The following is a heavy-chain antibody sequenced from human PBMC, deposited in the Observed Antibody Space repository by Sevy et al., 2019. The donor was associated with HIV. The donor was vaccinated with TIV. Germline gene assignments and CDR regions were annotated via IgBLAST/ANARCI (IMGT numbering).Heavy chain of an antibody. D-gene: IGHD2-8*01. V-gene: IGHV1-8*01. CDR1: GYTFTSYD. J-gene: IGHJ3*02. CDR3: ARGGGYCTNGVCYNAYHDAFDI. CDR2: MNPNSGNT. Sequence: ASVKVSCKASGYTFTSYDINWVRQATGQGLEWMGWMNPNSGNTGYAQKFQGRVTMTRNTSISTAYMELRSLRSEDTAVYYCARGGGYCTNGVCYNAYHDAFDIWGQGTMVTVSS.